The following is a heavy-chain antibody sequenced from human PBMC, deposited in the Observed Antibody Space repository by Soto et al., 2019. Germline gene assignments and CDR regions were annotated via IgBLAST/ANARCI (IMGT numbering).Heavy chain of an antibody. CDR2: ISYDGSNK. V-gene: IGHV3-30*18. D-gene: IGHD1-1*01. Sequence: PGGSLRHSCASSGFPFSSYGMHWVRQATGKGLEWVALISYDGSNKYYADSVKGRFTISRDNSKNTLYLQMSSLRAEDTAVYYCAKAVGTATTRSSALFDYWGQGTLVTVSS. J-gene: IGHJ4*02. CDR3: AKAVGTATTRSSALFDY. CDR1: GFPFSSYG.